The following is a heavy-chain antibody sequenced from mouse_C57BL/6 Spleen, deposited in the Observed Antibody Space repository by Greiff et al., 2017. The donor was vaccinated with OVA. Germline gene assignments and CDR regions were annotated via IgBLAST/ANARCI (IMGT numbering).Heavy chain of an antibody. Sequence: VQLKQSGPELVKPGASVKISCKASGYSFTGYYMNWVKQSPEKSLEWIGEINPSTGGTTYNQKFKAKATLTVDKSSSTAYMQLKSLTSEVSAVYYCARSGYAMDYWGQGTSVTVSS. V-gene: IGHV1-42*01. CDR2: INPSTGGT. J-gene: IGHJ4*01. CDR1: GYSFTGYY. CDR3: ARSGYAMDY.